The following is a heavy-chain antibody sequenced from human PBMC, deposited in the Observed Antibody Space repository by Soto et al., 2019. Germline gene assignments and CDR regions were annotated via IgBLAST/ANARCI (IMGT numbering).Heavy chain of an antibody. D-gene: IGHD2-15*01. Sequence: SETLSLTCTVSGGSISRYYWSWIRQPPGKGLEGIGYIYYSGSTNYNPSLKSRVTISVDTSKNQFSLKLSSVTAADTAVYYCAIESGGSLRYGEHYGMDGWGQGTTVTV. CDR2: IYYSGST. CDR3: AIESGGSLRYGEHYGMDG. V-gene: IGHV4-59*01. CDR1: GGSISRYY. J-gene: IGHJ6*02.